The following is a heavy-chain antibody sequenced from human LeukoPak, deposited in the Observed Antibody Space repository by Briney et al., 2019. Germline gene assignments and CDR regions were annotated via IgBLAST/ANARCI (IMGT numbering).Heavy chain of an antibody. CDR2: IYHSGST. CDR1: GGSISSGGYS. V-gene: IGHV4-30-2*01. CDR3: TRGGDADAFDI. J-gene: IGHJ3*02. D-gene: IGHD2-21*02. Sequence: SETLSLTCAVSGGSISSGGYSWSWIRQPPGKGLEWIGYIYHSGSTYYNPSLKSRVTISVDRSKNQFSLKLRSVTAADTAVYYSTRGGDADAFDIWGQGTMVTVSS.